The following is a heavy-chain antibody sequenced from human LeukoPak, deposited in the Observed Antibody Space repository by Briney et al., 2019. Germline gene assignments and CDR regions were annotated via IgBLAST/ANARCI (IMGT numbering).Heavy chain of an antibody. J-gene: IGHJ5*02. CDR2: IYSGGTT. CDR1: GFTVTSNY. Sequence: GGSLRLSCVVSGFTVTSNYMSWVRQAPGKGLEWVSVIYSGGTTNYADSVKGRFTVYRDNAKNSLSLQMNSLRVEDTAVYYCARYHYDSSGYSSWGQGTLVSVSS. V-gene: IGHV3-66*01. D-gene: IGHD3-22*01. CDR3: ARYHYDSSGYSS.